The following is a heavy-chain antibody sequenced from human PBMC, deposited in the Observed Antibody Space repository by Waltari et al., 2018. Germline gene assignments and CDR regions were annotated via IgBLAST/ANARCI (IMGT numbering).Heavy chain of an antibody. CDR3: ARDLGMERSYYGMDV. CDR1: GGSISSSSYY. D-gene: IGHD1-1*01. J-gene: IGHJ6*02. V-gene: IGHV4-39*02. CDR2: IYYSGST. Sequence: QLQLQESGPGLVKPSETLSLTCTVSGGSISSSSYYWGWIRQPPGKGLEWIGSIYYSGSTYYNPSLKSRVTISVDTSKNQFSLKLSSVTAADTAVYYCARDLGMERSYYGMDVWGQGTTVTVSS.